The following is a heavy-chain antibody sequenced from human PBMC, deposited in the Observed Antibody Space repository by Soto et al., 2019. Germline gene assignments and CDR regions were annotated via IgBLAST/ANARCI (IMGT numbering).Heavy chain of an antibody. CDR2: ISAYNGNT. D-gene: IGHD3-9*01. V-gene: IGHV1-18*01. CDR1: GYTFTSYG. J-gene: IGHJ6*02. CDR3: ARDLSPSSSFDWLLARPYYGMDV. Sequence: QVQLVQSGAEVKKPGASVKVSCKASGYTFTSYGISWVRQAPGQGLEWMGWISAYNGNTNYAQKLQSRVTMTTDTPTSTAYMELRSLRSDDTAVYYCARDLSPSSSFDWLLARPYYGMDVWGQGTTVTVSS.